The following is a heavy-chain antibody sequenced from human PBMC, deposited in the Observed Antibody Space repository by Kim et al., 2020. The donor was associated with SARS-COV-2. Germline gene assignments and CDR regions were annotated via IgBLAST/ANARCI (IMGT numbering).Heavy chain of an antibody. D-gene: IGHD5-12*01. V-gene: IGHV4-61*02. CDR3: ARGARDGYNSEAFDI. J-gene: IGHJ3*02. Sequence: SETLSLTCTVSGGSISSGSYYWSWIRQPAGKGLEWIGRIYTSGSTNYNPSLKSRVTISVDTSKNQFSLKLSSVTAADTAVYYCARGARDGYNSEAFDIWGQGTMVTVSS. CDR2: IYTSGST. CDR1: GGSISSGSYY.